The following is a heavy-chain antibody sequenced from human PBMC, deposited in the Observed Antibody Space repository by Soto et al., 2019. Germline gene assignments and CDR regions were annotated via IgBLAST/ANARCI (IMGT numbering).Heavy chain of an antibody. CDR2: IRSKAYGGTT. J-gene: IGHJ3*02. CDR1: GFTFGDYA. V-gene: IGHV3-49*03. D-gene: IGHD2-15*01. Sequence: PGGSLRLSCTASGFTFGDYAMSWFRQAPGKGLEWVGFIRSKAYGGTTEYAASVKGRFTISRDESKSIAYLQMNSLKTEGTAVYYCTSEVAPFDIWGQGTMVTVSS. CDR3: TSEVAPFDI.